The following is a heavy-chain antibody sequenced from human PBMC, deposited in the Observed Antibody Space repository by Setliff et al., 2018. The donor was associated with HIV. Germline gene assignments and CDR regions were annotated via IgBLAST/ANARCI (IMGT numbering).Heavy chain of an antibody. CDR3: ARGQLVEPFDY. V-gene: IGHV1-69*17. CDR2: IIPIIGIA. CDR1: GYTFSSYA. J-gene: IGHJ4*02. Sequence: VKVSCKASGYTFSSYAISWVRQAPGQGLEWMGGIIPIIGIANYAQKLQGRVTMTTDTSTSTAYMELRSLRSDDTAVYYCARGQLVEPFDYWGQGTLVTVSS. D-gene: IGHD6-13*01.